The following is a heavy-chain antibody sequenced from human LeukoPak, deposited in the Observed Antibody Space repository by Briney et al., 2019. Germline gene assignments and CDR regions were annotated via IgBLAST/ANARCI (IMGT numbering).Heavy chain of an antibody. D-gene: IGHD1-14*01. Sequence: GASVKVSCKTSGYPFTKWEINWARQAAGQGLEWLGWVHPDNGNTYYAQRFRGRVTMSRDTSTTTAYMELSGQRSNDTAVYFCATGPRNDPWGQGTLVTVSS. J-gene: IGHJ5*02. V-gene: IGHV1-8*01. CDR3: ATGPRNDP. CDR2: VHPDNGNT. CDR1: GYPFTKWE.